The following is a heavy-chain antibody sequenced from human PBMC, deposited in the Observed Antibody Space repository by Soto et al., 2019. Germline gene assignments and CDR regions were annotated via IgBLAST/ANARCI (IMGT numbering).Heavy chain of an antibody. CDR3: AGSAIATHWFFDL. D-gene: IGHD5-18*01. Sequence: SETLSLTCSVSGGPISSSSYYWGWIRQAPGQGLEWLVTIYYTGYTYHNPSLKSHVTISVDTSKDQFPLELTAVTAADTALYYGAGSAIATHWFFDLWGRGTLVTVSS. CDR1: GGPISSSSYY. V-gene: IGHV4-39*01. J-gene: IGHJ2*01. CDR2: IYYTGYT.